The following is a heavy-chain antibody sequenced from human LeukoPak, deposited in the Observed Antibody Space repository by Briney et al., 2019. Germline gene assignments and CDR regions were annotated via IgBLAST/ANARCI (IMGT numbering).Heavy chain of an antibody. J-gene: IGHJ5*02. CDR3: ARYYGDYKNWFDP. CDR2: IYYSGRT. CDR1: GGSISSGGYY. Sequence: SETLSLTSTVSGGSISSGGYYWSWIRQHPGKGLEWIGYIYYSGRTYYNPSLKSRVAISVDTSKNQFSLKLSSVTAADTAVYYCARYYGDYKNWFDPWGQGTLVTVSS. D-gene: IGHD4-17*01. V-gene: IGHV4-31*03.